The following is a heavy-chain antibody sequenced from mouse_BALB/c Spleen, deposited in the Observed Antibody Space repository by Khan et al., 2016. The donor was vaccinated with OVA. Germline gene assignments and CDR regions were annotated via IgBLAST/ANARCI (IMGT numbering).Heavy chain of an antibody. V-gene: IGHV1S132*01. Sequence: QVQLQQSGTELVKPGASVKLSCKTSGYTFTSYWIQWVKQRPGQGLGWIGQIFPGTGTTYYNENFKGKATLTVNTSSSTAYMQLSSLTSEDSAVYFCARGYFGNYEFVDWGRGTLVTVSP. D-gene: IGHD2-1*01. CDR3: ARGYFGNYEFVD. CDR1: GYTFTSYW. CDR2: IFPGTGTT. J-gene: IGHJ3*01.